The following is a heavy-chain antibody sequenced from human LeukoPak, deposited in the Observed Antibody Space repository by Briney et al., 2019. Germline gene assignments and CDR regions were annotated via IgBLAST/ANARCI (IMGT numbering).Heavy chain of an antibody. CDR2: IRYDGTSK. Sequence: GGSLRLSCAASGFTFSSSGMHWVRQAPGKGLEWVAFIRYDGTSKYYADSVKGRFTISRDNSKNTVYLQMNSLRAEDTAVYYCAKETRGSYSDYWGQGTLVTVSS. CDR1: GFTFSSSG. CDR3: AKETRGSYSDY. V-gene: IGHV3-30*02. J-gene: IGHJ4*02. D-gene: IGHD1-26*01.